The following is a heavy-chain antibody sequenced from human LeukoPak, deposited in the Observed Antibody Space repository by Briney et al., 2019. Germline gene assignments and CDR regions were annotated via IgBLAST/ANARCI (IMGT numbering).Heavy chain of an antibody. J-gene: IGHJ3*02. CDR3: ARPTTGFVALDI. Sequence: GASVKVSCKASGYTFSSYGISWVRQAPGQGLEWMGWISAHNGNTNYAQKLQGRVTMTTDTSTSTAYMELRSLRSDDTAVYYCARPTTGFVALDIWGQGTVVTVSS. CDR1: GYTFSSYG. V-gene: IGHV1-18*01. D-gene: IGHD4-17*01. CDR2: ISAHNGNT.